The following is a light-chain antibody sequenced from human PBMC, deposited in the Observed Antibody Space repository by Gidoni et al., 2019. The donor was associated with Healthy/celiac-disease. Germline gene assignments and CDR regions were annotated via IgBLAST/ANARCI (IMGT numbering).Light chain of an antibody. V-gene: IGKV3-15*01. CDR1: QSVSSN. J-gene: IGKJ1*01. Sequence: EIVMTQSPATLSVSPGARATLSCRASQSVSSNLAWYQQTPGQAPRLLIYGASTRATGIPARFSGSGSGIEFTLTISSLQSEDFAVYYCQQYNNWPRTFGQGTKVEIK. CDR2: GAS. CDR3: QQYNNWPRT.